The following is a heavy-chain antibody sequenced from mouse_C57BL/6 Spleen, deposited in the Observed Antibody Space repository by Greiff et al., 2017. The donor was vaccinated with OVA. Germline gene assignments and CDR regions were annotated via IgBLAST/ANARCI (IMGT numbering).Heavy chain of an antibody. V-gene: IGHV1-69*01. J-gene: IGHJ1*03. Sequence: VQLQQPGAELVIPGASVKLSCKASGYTFTSYWMHWVKQRPGQGLEWIGEIDPSDSYTNYNQKFKGKSTLTVDKSSSTAYMQLSSLTSADSAVYDCARAYGSSVFVYFDVWGTGTTVTVAS. CDR1: GYTFTSYW. CDR3: ARAYGSSVFVYFDV. D-gene: IGHD1-1*01. CDR2: IDPSDSYT.